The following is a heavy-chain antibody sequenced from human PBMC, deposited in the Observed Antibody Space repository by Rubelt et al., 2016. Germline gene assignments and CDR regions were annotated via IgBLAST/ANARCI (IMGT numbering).Heavy chain of an antibody. V-gene: IGHV1-3*01. D-gene: IGHD2-8*01. J-gene: IGHJ4*02. CDR2: INAGNGNT. CDR1: GYTFTSYA. CDR3: ARAQRIRLLMVYAPTFDY. Sequence: QVQLVQSGAEVKKPGASVKVSCKASGYTFTSYAMHWVRQAPGQRLEWMGWINAGNGNTKYSQKFQGRVTLTRATAPSTAYMELSSLRSEDTAVYYCARAQRIRLLMVYAPTFDYWGQGTLVTVSS.